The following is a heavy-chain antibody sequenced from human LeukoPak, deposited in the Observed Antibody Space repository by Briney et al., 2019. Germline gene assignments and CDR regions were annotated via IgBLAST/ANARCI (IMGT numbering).Heavy chain of an antibody. CDR1: GGSISSYY. CDR3: ARLYSSSLGRVFDY. J-gene: IGHJ4*02. CDR2: IYYSGST. Sequence: SETLSLTCTVSGGSISSYYWSWIRQPPGKGLEWIGYIYYSGSTNCNPSLKSRVTISVDTSKNQFSLKLSSVTAADTAVYYCARLYSSSLGRVFDYWGQGTLVTVSS. V-gene: IGHV4-59*01. D-gene: IGHD6-13*01.